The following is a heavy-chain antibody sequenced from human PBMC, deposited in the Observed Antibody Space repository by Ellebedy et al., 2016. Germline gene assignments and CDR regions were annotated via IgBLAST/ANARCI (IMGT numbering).Heavy chain of an antibody. Sequence: WVRQPPGKGLEWIGSVYYSGSTYYNPSLKSRATTSVDTSKNQFILRLSSVTAADTAVYCCTRVPTFTGAFDIWGQGTMVTVSS. CDR2: VYYSGST. CDR3: TRVPTFTGAFDI. J-gene: IGHJ3*02. D-gene: IGHD3-16*01. V-gene: IGHV4-39*06.